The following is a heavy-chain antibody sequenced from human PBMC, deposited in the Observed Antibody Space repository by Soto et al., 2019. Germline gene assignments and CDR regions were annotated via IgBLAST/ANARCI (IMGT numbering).Heavy chain of an antibody. CDR3: ARSKHGDWFDP. D-gene: IGHD3-16*01. CDR1: GYTFTSYG. CDR2: INPYNGNT. Sequence: QVHLVQSGAEVKKPGASVKVSCKASGYTFTSYGFAWVRQAPGQGLEWMGWINPYNGNTNYVQKLQGRVTMTTDTPTSTVHMELRSLNSDDTAVYYWARSKHGDWFDPWGQGTLVPVSS. V-gene: IGHV1-18*01. J-gene: IGHJ5*02.